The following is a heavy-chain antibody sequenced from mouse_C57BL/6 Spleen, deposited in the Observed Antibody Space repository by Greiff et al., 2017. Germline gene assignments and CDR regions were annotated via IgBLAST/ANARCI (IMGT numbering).Heavy chain of an antibody. CDR2: IYPGDGDT. D-gene: IGHD2-5*01. CDR3: ARDYSKIYAMDY. CDR1: GYAFSSSW. Sequence: VQLQQSGPELVKPGASVKISCKASGYAFSSSWMNWVKQRPGKGLEWIGRIYPGDGDTNYNGKFKGKATLTADKSSSTAYMQLSSLTSEDSAVYFCARDYSKIYAMDYWGQGTSVTVSS. V-gene: IGHV1-82*01. J-gene: IGHJ4*01.